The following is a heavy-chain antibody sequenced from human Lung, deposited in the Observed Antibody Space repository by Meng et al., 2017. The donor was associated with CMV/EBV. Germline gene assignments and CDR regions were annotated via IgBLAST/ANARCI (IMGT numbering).Heavy chain of an antibody. V-gene: IGHV4-30-4*01. Sequence: QRHLREPGPVLVDPSQPLSLTCTVSGGSMGSGNYYWSWIRQPPGKGLEWIGYIHHSGSAYYNPSLKSRVSISVDKSKNQFSLNLNSMTAADTAVYYXASFDHIPRRNYFDYWDQGTLVTVSS. D-gene: IGHD2-21*01. CDR1: GGSMGSGNYY. CDR3: ASFDHIPRRNYFDY. J-gene: IGHJ4*02. CDR2: IHHSGSA.